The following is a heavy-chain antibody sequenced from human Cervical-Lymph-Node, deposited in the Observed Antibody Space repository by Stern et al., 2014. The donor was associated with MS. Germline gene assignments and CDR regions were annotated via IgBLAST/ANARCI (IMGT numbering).Heavy chain of an antibody. CDR1: GYTFTAYF. D-gene: IGHD1-26*01. Sequence: HVQLGQSGAEVERPGASVKVSCKASGYTFTAYFLHWVRQAPGQGLEWMGWISPTTGSATYAQKFQDRVTMTRDTSINTGYMEVSSLRSDDTAVYYCARDRGSYSDYWGQGTLVAVSS. CDR3: ARDRGSYSDY. J-gene: IGHJ4*02. V-gene: IGHV1-2*02. CDR2: ISPTTGSA.